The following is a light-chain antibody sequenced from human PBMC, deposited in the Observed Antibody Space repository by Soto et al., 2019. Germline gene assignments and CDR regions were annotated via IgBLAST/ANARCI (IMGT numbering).Light chain of an antibody. CDR3: QQYGSSVT. V-gene: IGKV3-20*01. J-gene: IGKJ1*01. Sequence: DIVLTQSPATLSLSPGERATLSCRASHSGSSYLAWYQQRPGQAPRLLIYGASNRATGIPDRFSGRGSGTEFTLAISRLQSEDFAVYYCQQYGSSVTFGQGTKVDIK. CDR1: HSGSSY. CDR2: GAS.